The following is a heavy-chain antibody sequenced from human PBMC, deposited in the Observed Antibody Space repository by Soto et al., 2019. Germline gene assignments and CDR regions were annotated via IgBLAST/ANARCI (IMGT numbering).Heavy chain of an antibody. CDR3: ARVVDTTGTHYYYYYMDV. CDR2: ISAYNGNT. V-gene: IGHV1-18*01. J-gene: IGHJ6*03. D-gene: IGHD1-1*01. Sequence: ASVKVSCKASGYTFTSYGISWVRQAPGQGLEWMGWISAYNGNTNYAQKLQGRDTMTTDTSTSTAYMELRSLRSDDTAVYYCARVVDTTGTHYYYYYMDVWGKGTTVTVSS. CDR1: GYTFTSYG.